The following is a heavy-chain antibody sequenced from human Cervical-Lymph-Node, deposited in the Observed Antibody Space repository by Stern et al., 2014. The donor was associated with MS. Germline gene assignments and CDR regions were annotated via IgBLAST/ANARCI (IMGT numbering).Heavy chain of an antibody. V-gene: IGHV3-30*03. J-gene: IGHJ6*02. Sequence: VQLVDSGGGVVQPGMSLTLSCAASGFTFSNYAMHWVRQAPGKGLEWVAVISYDGSDTFYGDSVKGRFAISRDNSKNTVFLQMNSLRPEDTAVYYCARDVYDIGWRPAYSYYGMIVWGQGTTVSVSS. CDR3: ARDVYDIGWRPAYSYYGMIV. CDR2: ISYDGSDT. D-gene: IGHD2-8*01. CDR1: GFTFSNYA.